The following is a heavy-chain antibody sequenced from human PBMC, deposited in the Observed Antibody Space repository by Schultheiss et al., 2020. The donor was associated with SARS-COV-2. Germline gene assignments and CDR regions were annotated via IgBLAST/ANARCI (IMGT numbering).Heavy chain of an antibody. CDR2: IYYSGST. J-gene: IGHJ3*02. CDR1: GGSISNYY. V-gene: IGHV4-59*12. D-gene: IGHD3-10*01. Sequence: SETLSLTCSVSGGSISNYYWTWIRQPPGKGLEWIGYIYYSGSTNYNPSLKSRVTMSVDTSKNQFSLKLSSVTAADTAVYYCARDHSLLWFGESDAFDIWGQGTMVTVSS. CDR3: ARDHSLLWFGESDAFDI.